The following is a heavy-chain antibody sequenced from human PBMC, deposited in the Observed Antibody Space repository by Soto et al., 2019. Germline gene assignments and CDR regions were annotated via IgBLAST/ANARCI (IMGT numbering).Heavy chain of an antibody. V-gene: IGHV4-34*01. J-gene: IGHJ4*02. CDR3: ARGGPGYFGSGSYYPR. Sequence: QVQLQQWGAGLLKPSETLSLTCAVYGGSFTGYYWTWIRQPPGKGLEWIGEIDHSGTINYNPSLTSRVTISVDTSKNQFSLKVNSVTAADTAVYYCARGGPGYFGSGSYYPRWGQGTLVTVSS. D-gene: IGHD3-10*01. CDR2: IDHSGTI. CDR1: GGSFTGYY.